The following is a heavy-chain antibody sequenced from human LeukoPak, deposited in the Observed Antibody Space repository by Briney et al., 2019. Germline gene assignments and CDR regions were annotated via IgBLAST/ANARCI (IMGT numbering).Heavy chain of an antibody. D-gene: IGHD3-10*01. CDR3: ARHFRYYGSGSPSRNYYYYYMDV. J-gene: IGHJ6*03. CDR1: GGSFSSSSYY. V-gene: IGHV4-39*01. Sequence: SETLSLTCTVSGGSFSSSSYYWGWIRQPPGKGLEWIGSIYYSGSTYYSPSLKSRVTISVDTSKNQFSLKLSSVTAADTAVYYCARHFRYYGSGSPSRNYYYYYMDVWGKGTTVTISS. CDR2: IYYSGST.